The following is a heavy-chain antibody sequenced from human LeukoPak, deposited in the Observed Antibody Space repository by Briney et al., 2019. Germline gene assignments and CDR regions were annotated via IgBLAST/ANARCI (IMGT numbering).Heavy chain of an antibody. V-gene: IGHV4-34*01. D-gene: IGHD4-23*01. CDR2: IYHSGNT. CDR1: GGSFSGYY. J-gene: IGHJ3*02. Sequence: SETLSLTCAVYGGSFSGYYWSWIRQPPGKGLEWIGYIYHSGNTYSNPSLKSRLTISVDTPRNQFSLGLSSVTAADTAVYYCARFHGNSNAFDIWGQGTMVTVSS. CDR3: ARFHGNSNAFDI.